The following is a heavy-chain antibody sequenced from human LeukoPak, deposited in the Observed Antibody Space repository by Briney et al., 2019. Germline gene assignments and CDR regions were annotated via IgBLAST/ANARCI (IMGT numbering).Heavy chain of an antibody. D-gene: IGHD3-10*01. V-gene: IGHV1-46*01. CDR1: GYTFTSYY. CDR3: AKSRRGVYYGSGSPWYYYYYMDV. CDR2: INPGGGST. J-gene: IGHJ6*03. Sequence: ASVKVSCKASGYTFTSYYMHWVRQAPGQGLEWMGIINPGGGSTSYAQKFQGRVTMTRDTSTSTVYMELSSLRSEDTAVYYCAKSRRGVYYGSGSPWYYYYYMDVWGKGTTVTISS.